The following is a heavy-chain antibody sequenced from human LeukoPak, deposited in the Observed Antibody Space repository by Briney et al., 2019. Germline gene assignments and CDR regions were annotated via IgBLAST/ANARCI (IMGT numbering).Heavy chain of an antibody. CDR2: IWYDGSNK. Sequence: GGSLRLSCAASGXTFSSYGMHWVRQAPGKGLEWVAVIWYDGSNKYYADSVKGRFTISRDNSKNTLYLQMNSLRAEDTAVYYCARESAAAGSFDYWGQGTLVTVSS. CDR1: GXTFSSYG. D-gene: IGHD6-13*01. CDR3: ARESAAAGSFDY. V-gene: IGHV3-33*01. J-gene: IGHJ4*02.